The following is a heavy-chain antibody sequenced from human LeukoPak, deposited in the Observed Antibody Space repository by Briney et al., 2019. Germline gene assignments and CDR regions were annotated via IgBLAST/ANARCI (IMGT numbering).Heavy chain of an antibody. J-gene: IGHJ4*02. CDR3: ARGSRSLNYYDSSGYSDY. CDR1: GYTFTNYD. V-gene: IGHV1-8*02. CDR2: MGSNSGDT. Sequence: ASVTVSFTASGYTFTNYDINWVRQATGQGLEWMGWMGSNSGDTGYAQQFQGRVTMTRDTFISTAYMELNNVRSDDTAVYYCARGSRSLNYYDSSGYSDYWGQGTLVTVSS. D-gene: IGHD3-22*01.